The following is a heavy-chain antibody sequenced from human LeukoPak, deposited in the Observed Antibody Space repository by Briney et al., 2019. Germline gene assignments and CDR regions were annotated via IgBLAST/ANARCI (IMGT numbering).Heavy chain of an antibody. CDR1: GGSFSGYY. D-gene: IGHD5-24*01. CDR3: ARGGEMATILDY. J-gene: IGHJ4*02. V-gene: IGHV4-34*01. CDR2: INHSGST. Sequence: SETLSLTCAVYGGSFSGYYWSWIRRPPGKGLEWIGEINHSGSTNYNPSLKSRVTISVDTSKNQFSLKLSSVTAADTAVYYCARGGEMATILDYWGQGTLVTVSS.